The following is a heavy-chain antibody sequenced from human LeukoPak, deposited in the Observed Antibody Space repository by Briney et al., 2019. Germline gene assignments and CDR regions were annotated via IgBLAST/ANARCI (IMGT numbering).Heavy chain of an antibody. J-gene: IGHJ4*02. CDR3: ARDTMGYYGSGSYALGY. Sequence: GGSLRLSCAASGFTFSSYSMNWVRQAPGKGLEWVSYISSSSSTIYYADSVKGRFTISRDNAKNSLYLQMNSLRAEDTAVYYRARDTMGYYGSGSYALGYWGQGTLVTVSS. CDR1: GFTFSSYS. V-gene: IGHV3-48*01. CDR2: ISSSSSTI. D-gene: IGHD3-10*01.